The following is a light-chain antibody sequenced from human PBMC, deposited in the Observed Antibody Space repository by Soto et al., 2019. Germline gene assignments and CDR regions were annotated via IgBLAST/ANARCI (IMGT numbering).Light chain of an antibody. J-gene: IGLJ2*01. Sequence: QSVLTQPASVSGSPGQSITISCTGTGSDVGGYKYVSWYQHHPAKAPKVIIYDASNRPSGVSNRFSGSKSGNTASLTISGLQAEDEADYYCSSYTSSSVVFGGGTQLTVL. V-gene: IGLV2-14*01. CDR2: DAS. CDR1: GSDVGGYKY. CDR3: SSYTSSSVV.